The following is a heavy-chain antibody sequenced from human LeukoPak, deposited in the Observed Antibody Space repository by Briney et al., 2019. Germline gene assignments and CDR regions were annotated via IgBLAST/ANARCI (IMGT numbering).Heavy chain of an antibody. J-gene: IGHJ6*02. CDR1: GGSISSGGYY. D-gene: IGHD2-2*01. V-gene: IGHV4-31*03. CDR3: ARDHCSSTSCYLNYYYYGMDV. Sequence: SETLSLTCTVSGGSISSGGYYWSWIRQHPGKGLEWIGYIYYSGSTYYNPSLKSRVTISVDTSKNQFSLKLSSVTAADTAVYYCARDHCSSTSCYLNYYYYGMDVWGQGTTVTVSS. CDR2: IYYSGST.